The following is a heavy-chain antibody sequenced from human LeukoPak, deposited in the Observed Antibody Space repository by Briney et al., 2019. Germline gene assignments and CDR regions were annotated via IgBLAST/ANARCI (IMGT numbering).Heavy chain of an antibody. CDR2: ISGSGGST. Sequence: PGGSLRLSCAASGFTFSSYAMSWVRQAPGKGLEWVSAISGSGGSTYYADSVKGRFTISRDNSKNTLYLQMNSLRAEDTAVYYCAKTLPPYSSSPYYFDYWGQGTLVTVSS. V-gene: IGHV3-23*01. CDR3: AKTLPPYSSSPYYFDY. CDR1: GFTFSSYA. D-gene: IGHD6-13*01. J-gene: IGHJ4*02.